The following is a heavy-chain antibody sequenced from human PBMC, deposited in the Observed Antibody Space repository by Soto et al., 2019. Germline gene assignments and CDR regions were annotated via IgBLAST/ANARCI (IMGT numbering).Heavy chain of an antibody. CDR1: GFTLSGRS. J-gene: IGHJ6*04. CDR3: ARGLFGPDV. CDR2: IDNAGTDS. Sequence: EVQLVESGGGLVQPGGSLRLSCAASGFTLSGRSMNWVRQAPGKGLVWVSGIDNAGTDSTYADSVKCRFTSSRDNAKNMLYRQMNSLRFEDTAVYYCARGLFGPDVWGKGTTVTVSS. V-gene: IGHV3-74*01. D-gene: IGHD3-10*02.